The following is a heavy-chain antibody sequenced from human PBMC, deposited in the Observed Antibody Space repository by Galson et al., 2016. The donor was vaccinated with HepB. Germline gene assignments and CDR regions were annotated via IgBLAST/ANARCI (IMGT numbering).Heavy chain of an antibody. CDR3: AKGAAGGTYSALDY. D-gene: IGHD1-26*01. CDR2: ISSSGGTT. J-gene: IGHJ4*02. CDR1: GFTFGSYA. Sequence: SLRLSCAASGFTFGSYAMTWIRQAPGKGLEWVSSISSSGGTTYYTDSVKGRFTISRDGSESTLYVHMNRLRVEGTAVYYCAKGAAGGTYSALDYWGRGGLVTVSP. V-gene: IGHV3-23*01.